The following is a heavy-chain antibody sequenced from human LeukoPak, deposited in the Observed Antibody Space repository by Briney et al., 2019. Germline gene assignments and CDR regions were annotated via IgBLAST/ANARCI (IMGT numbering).Heavy chain of an antibody. CDR3: AREYCTNGVCYKRFDY. CDR1: GFTVSSNY. Sequence: GGSLRLSCAASGFTVSSNYMSWVRQAPGKGLEWVSVIYSGGSTYYADSVKGRFSISRDNSKNTLYLQMGSLRPEDMAVYYCAREYCTNGVCYKRFDYWGQATLVTVSS. D-gene: IGHD2-8*01. V-gene: IGHV3-66*01. J-gene: IGHJ4*02. CDR2: IYSGGST.